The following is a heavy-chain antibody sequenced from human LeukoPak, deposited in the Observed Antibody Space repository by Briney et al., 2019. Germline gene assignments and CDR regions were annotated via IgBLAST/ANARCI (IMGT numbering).Heavy chain of an antibody. J-gene: IGHJ4*02. CDR1: GLTVSSNY. D-gene: IGHD5-12*01. V-gene: IGHV3-53*01. Sequence: GGSLRLSCAASGLTVSSNYMSWVRQAPGKGLEWVSVIYNSGSTYYADSVKGRFTISRDNSKNTLYLQMNSLRAEDTAVYYCAKGDSGYIHERYYFDYWGQGTLVTVSS. CDR2: IYNSGST. CDR3: AKGDSGYIHERYYFDY.